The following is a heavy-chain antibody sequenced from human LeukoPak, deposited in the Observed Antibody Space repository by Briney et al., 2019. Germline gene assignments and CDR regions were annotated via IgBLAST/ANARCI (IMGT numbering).Heavy chain of an antibody. V-gene: IGHV4-61*02. CDR2: IYTSGST. J-gene: IGHJ5*02. CDR1: GGSISSGSYY. D-gene: IGHD3-10*01. Sequence: SETLSLTCTVSGGSISSGSYYWSWIRQPAGKGLEWIGRIYTSGSTNYNPSLKSRVTISVDTSKNQFSLKLSSVTAADTAVYYCAREGLNMVRGVIPKEAWGWFDPWGQGTLVTVSS. CDR3: AREGLNMVRGVIPKEAWGWFDP.